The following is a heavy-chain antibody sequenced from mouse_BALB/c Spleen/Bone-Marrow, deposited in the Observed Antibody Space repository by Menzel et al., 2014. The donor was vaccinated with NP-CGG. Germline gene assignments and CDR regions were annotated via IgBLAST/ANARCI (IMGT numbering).Heavy chain of an antibody. CDR2: IDPFSGGT. CDR1: GYAFTSYN. J-gene: IGHJ3*01. D-gene: IGHD2-4*01. V-gene: IGHV1S135*01. CDR3: AREDYDKGFAY. Sequence: VQLQQSGPELVKPGASVKVSCKASGYAFTSYNMYWVKQSHGKSLEWIGHIDPFSGGTSYNQKFKGKATLTVDKSDSTAYLNINSLTSEDSAIYYCAREDYDKGFAYWGQGTPVTVSA.